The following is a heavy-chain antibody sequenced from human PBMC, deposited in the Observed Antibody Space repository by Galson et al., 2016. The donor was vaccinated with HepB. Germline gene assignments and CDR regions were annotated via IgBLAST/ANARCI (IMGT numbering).Heavy chain of an antibody. Sequence: SETLSLTCNVSGVSISGNYWSWIRQPPGRGLEWIGYIYSSGVTYYSPSLESRATISVDTSKNQVSLSLTSMTAADTAVYFCARGLTHFRGSGETWFDPWGQGTLVIVSS. J-gene: IGHJ5*02. D-gene: IGHD3-10*01. CDR3: ARGLTHFRGSGETWFDP. CDR2: IYSSGVT. V-gene: IGHV4-59*01. CDR1: GVSISGNY.